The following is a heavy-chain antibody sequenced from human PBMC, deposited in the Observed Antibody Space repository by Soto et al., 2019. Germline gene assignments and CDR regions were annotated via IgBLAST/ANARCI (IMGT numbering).Heavy chain of an antibody. CDR3: ERARGFGELLGYGVDY. CDR1: GFSLRTRGVG. CDR2: IYWDDDK. Sequence: QITLKESGPTLVKPTQTLTLTCTFSGFSLRTRGVGVGWIRQPPGKALEWLALIYWDDDKRYSPSLKSRVTLTKDTSKNAVVLTMSNMDPVDTATYNCERARGFGELLGYGVDYWGQGTLVTVSS. V-gene: IGHV2-5*02. J-gene: IGHJ4*02. D-gene: IGHD3-10*01.